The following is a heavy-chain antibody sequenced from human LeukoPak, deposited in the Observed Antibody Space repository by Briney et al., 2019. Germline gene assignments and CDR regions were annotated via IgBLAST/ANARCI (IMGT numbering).Heavy chain of an antibody. Sequence: GGSLRLSCEVSGFTFTDYWMNWVRQAPGKGPEWVASIRQDGSEKTYVDSVKGRFTISTDNTKNSLSLQLNALRAEDTAVYDCARDGSAAGLYFDLWGQGTLVTVSS. V-gene: IGHV3-7*01. J-gene: IGHJ4*01. CDR1: GFTFTDYW. D-gene: IGHD6-13*01. CDR3: ARDGSAAGLYFDL. CDR2: IRQDGSEK.